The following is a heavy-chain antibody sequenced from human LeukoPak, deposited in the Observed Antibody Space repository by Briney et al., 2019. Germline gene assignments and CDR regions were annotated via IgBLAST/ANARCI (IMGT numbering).Heavy chain of an antibody. Sequence: GGPLRLSCAASGFTFSSYGMHWVRQAPGKGLEWVAFIRYDGSNKYYADSVKGRFTISRDNSKNTLYLQMNSLRAEDTAVYYCAKDSPTYDSSGYYYYIKRGPVDYWGQGTLVTVSS. J-gene: IGHJ4*02. V-gene: IGHV3-30*02. CDR1: GFTFSSYG. D-gene: IGHD3-22*01. CDR2: IRYDGSNK. CDR3: AKDSPTYDSSGYYYYIKRGPVDY.